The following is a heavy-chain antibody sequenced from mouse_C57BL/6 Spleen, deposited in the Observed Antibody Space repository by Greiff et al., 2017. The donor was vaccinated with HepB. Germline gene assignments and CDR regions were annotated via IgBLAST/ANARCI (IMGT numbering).Heavy chain of an antibody. V-gene: IGHV1-82*01. CDR2: IYPGDGDT. J-gene: IGHJ2*01. Sequence: QVQLKQSGPELVKPGASVKISCKASGYAFSSSWMNWVKQRPGKGLEWIGRIYPGDGDTNYNGKFKGKATLTADKSSSTAYMQLSSLTSEDSAVYFCAREWLLRYFDYWGQGTTLTVSS. CDR3: AREWLLRYFDY. D-gene: IGHD2-3*01. CDR1: GYAFSSSW.